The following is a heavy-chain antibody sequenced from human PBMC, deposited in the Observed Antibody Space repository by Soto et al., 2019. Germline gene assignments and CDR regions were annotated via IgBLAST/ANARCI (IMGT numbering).Heavy chain of an antibody. CDR3: ARHNLHCSGGSRCYGWFDP. V-gene: IGHV4-39*01. D-gene: IGHD2-15*01. CDR2: IYYSGST. Sequence: SETLSLTCTVSGGSISSSSYYWGWIRQPPGKGLEWIGSIYYSGSTYYNPSLKSRVTISVDTSKNQFSLKLSSVTAADTAVYYCARHNLHCSGGSRCYGWFDPWGQGTLVTVSS. CDR1: GGSISSSSYY. J-gene: IGHJ5*02.